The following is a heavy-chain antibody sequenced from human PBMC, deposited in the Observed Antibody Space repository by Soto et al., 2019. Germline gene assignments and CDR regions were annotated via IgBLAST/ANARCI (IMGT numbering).Heavy chain of an antibody. CDR1: GFTVTSSA. CDR3: AADPSYYDFWSGYSFPHGMDV. J-gene: IGHJ6*02. CDR2: IVVGSGNT. Sequence: ASVKVSCKASGFTVTSSAVQWVRQARGQRLEWIGWIVVGSGNTNYAQKFQERVTITRDMSTSTAYMELSSLRSEDTAVYYCAADPSYYDFWSGYSFPHGMDVWGQGTTVTVSS. D-gene: IGHD3-3*01. V-gene: IGHV1-58*01.